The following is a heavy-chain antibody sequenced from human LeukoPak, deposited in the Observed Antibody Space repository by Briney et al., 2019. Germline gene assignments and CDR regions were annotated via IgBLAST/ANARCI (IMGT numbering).Heavy chain of an antibody. CDR3: TREWELLQGLYVFDV. D-gene: IGHD1-26*01. V-gene: IGHV4-59*08. CDR2: VDHTGST. CDR1: DDSITMYY. J-gene: IGHJ3*01. Sequence: SETLSLTCTVSDDSITMYYWTWIRQPPGKGLEWIGYVDHTGSTNFNPSLNGRVSISRDTTKNLFSLKLTSVTAADTAVYFCTREWELLQGLYVFDVWGQGTTVTVSS.